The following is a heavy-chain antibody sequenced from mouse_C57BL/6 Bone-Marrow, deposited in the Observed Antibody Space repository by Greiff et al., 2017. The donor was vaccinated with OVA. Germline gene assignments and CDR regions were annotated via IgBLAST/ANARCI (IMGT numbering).Heavy chain of an antibody. Sequence: EVQLLESGPGLVKPSQSLSLSCSVTGYSFTSCYFWYWIRQLPGNKLEWMGYISYDGSNNYNPSLKNRITITRDTSKNPFFLKLKSVTTEDTATYYCARGGYGSSYDYWGQGTTLTVSS. V-gene: IGHV3-6*01. D-gene: IGHD1-1*01. J-gene: IGHJ2*01. CDR2: ISYDGSN. CDR1: GYSFTSCYF. CDR3: ARGGYGSSYDY.